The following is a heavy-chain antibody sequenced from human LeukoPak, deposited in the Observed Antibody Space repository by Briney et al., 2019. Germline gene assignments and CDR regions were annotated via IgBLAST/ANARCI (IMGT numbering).Heavy chain of an antibody. J-gene: IGHJ5*02. CDR2: RNPNSGNT. V-gene: IGHV1-8*03. Sequence: ASVKVSCKASGYTFTSYDINWVRQATGQGGEWMGWRNPNSGNTGYAQKFQGRVTITRNTSISTAYMELSSLRSEDTAVYYCARGPLRGVRQKNWFDPWGQGTLVTVSS. D-gene: IGHD3-10*01. CDR1: GYTFTSYD. CDR3: ARGPLRGVRQKNWFDP.